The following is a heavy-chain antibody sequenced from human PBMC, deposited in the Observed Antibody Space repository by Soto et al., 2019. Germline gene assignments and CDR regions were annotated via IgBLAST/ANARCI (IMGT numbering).Heavy chain of an antibody. D-gene: IGHD5-18*01. V-gene: IGHV3-23*01. CDR3: AKDRDRREGYSYGPTPIFDY. Sequence: EVQLLESGGGLVQPGGSLRLSCAASGFTFSSYAMSWVRQAPGKGLEWVSAISGSGGSTYYADSVKGRFTISRDNCKNTLYLQMNSLRAEDTAVHYCAKDRDRREGYSYGPTPIFDYWGQGTLVTVSS. J-gene: IGHJ4*02. CDR2: ISGSGGST. CDR1: GFTFSSYA.